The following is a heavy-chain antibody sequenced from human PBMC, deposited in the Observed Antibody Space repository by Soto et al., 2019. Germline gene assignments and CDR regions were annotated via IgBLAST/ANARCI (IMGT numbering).Heavy chain of an antibody. D-gene: IGHD2-15*01. V-gene: IGHV3-74*01. CDR3: ARGCSGGGCYPWAY. J-gene: IGHJ4*02. CDR1: GFTFSSYW. CDR2: INSDGSTT. Sequence: PGGSLRLSCAASGFTFSSYWMHWVRQAPGRGLVWVSHINSDGSTTTYADSVEGRFTISRDNAKNTLYLQMNSLRAEDTAVYYCARGCSGGGCYPWAYWGQGALVTVSS.